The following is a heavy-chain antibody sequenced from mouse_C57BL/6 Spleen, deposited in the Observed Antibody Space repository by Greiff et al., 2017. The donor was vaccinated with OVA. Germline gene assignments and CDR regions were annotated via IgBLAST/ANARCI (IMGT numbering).Heavy chain of an antibody. CDR1: GYTFTSYT. CDR2: INPSSGYT. J-gene: IGHJ4*01. CDR3: ARAFITTVYAMDY. D-gene: IGHD1-1*01. Sequence: QVQLQQSGAELARPGASVTMSCKASGYTFTSYTMHWVKQRPGQGLEWIGYINPSSGYTKYNQKFKDKATLTADKSSSTAYMQLSSLTSEDSAVYYGARAFITTVYAMDYWGQGTSVTVSS. V-gene: IGHV1-4*01.